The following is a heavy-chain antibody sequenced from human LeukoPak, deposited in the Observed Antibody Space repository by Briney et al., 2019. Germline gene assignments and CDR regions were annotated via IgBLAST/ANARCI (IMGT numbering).Heavy chain of an antibody. CDR2: IYYSGST. D-gene: IGHD3-10*01. Sequence: SETLSLTCTVSGGSISSSSFYWGWIRQPPGKGLEWIGSIYYSGSTYYNPSLKSRVTISVDTSKNQFSLKLSSVTAADTAVYYCARYLLQGPFLWFGSGLGWFDPWGQGTLVTVSS. J-gene: IGHJ5*02. V-gene: IGHV4-39*01. CDR1: GGSISSSSFY. CDR3: ARYLLQGPFLWFGSGLGWFDP.